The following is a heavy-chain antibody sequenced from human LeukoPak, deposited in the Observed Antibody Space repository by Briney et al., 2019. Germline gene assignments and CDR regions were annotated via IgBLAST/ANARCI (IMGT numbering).Heavy chain of an antibody. V-gene: IGHV3-13*01. Sequence: GGSLRLSCAASGFTFSSYDMHWVRQATGKGLEWVPAIGTAGDTYYPGSVKGRFTISRENAKNSLYLQMNSLRAGDTAVYYCARAGEMATTYWYFDLWGRGTLVTVSS. J-gene: IGHJ2*01. D-gene: IGHD5-24*01. CDR3: ARAGEMATTYWYFDL. CDR2: IGTAGDT. CDR1: GFTFSSYD.